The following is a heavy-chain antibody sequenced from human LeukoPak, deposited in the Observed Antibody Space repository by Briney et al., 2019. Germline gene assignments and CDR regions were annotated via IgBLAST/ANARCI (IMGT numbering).Heavy chain of an antibody. CDR3: ARARYDYVWGSYRSSETFDY. CDR2: ISAYNGNT. Sequence: ASVKVSCKASGYTFTSYGISWVRQAPGQGLEWMGWISAYNGNTNYAQKLQGRVTMTTDTSTSTAYMELRSLRSDGTAVYYCARARYDYVWGSYRSSETFDYWGQGTLVTVSS. V-gene: IGHV1-18*01. J-gene: IGHJ4*02. CDR1: GYTFTSYG. D-gene: IGHD3-16*02.